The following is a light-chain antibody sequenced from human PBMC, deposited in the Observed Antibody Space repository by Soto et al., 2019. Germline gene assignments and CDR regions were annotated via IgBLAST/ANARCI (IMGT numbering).Light chain of an antibody. V-gene: IGLV2-14*01. CDR1: SSDVGGYIY. J-gene: IGLJ1*01. Sequence: QSVLTQPASVSGSPGQSITISCTGTSSDVGGYIYVSWYQQHPGKAPKLMIYEVSNRPSGVSNRFSGSKSGNTASLTISGLQAEDEADYYCSSYSRSNFYVFGTGTKVTVL. CDR2: EVS. CDR3: SSYSRSNFYV.